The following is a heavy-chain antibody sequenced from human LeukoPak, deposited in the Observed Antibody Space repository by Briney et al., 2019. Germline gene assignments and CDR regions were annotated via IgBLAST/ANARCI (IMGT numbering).Heavy chain of an antibody. CDR2: IYTSGST. J-gene: IGHJ4*02. CDR3: ARTAYGDYGPSDFDY. D-gene: IGHD4-17*01. CDR1: GGSISTYY. V-gene: IGHV4-4*07. Sequence: SETLSLTCTVSGGSISTYYWNWIRQPAGKGLEWIGRIYTSGSTNYNPSLKSRVSMSVDTSKNQFSLKLSSVTAADTAVYYCARTAYGDYGPSDFDYWGQGTLVTVSS.